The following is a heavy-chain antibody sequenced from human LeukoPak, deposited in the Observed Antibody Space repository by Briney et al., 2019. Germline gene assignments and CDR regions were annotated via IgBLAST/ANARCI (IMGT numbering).Heavy chain of an antibody. CDR2: IKSKTGGGTT. D-gene: IGHD3-3*01. V-gene: IGHV3-15*01. J-gene: IGHJ4*02. Sequence: GGSLRLSCAASGFTFSNAWMSWVRQAPGKGLEWVGRIKSKTGGGTTDYAAPVKGRFTISRDDSKNTLYLQMNSLKTEDTAVYYCTSITTWGQGTLVTVSS. CDR1: GFTFSNAW. CDR3: TSITT.